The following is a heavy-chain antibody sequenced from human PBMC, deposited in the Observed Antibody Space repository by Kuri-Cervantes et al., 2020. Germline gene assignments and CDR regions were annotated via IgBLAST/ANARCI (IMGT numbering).Heavy chain of an antibody. CDR2: ISYDGSNK. Sequence: GESLKISCAASGCTFSSYGMHWVRQAPGKGLEWVAVISYDGSNKYYADSVKGRFTISRDNSKNTLYLQMNSLRAEDTAVYYCARDRDPQNYYYYYYGMDVWGQGTTVTVSS. J-gene: IGHJ6*02. D-gene: IGHD2/OR15-2a*01. CDR1: GCTFSSYG. V-gene: IGHV3-30*03. CDR3: ARDRDPQNYYYYYYGMDV.